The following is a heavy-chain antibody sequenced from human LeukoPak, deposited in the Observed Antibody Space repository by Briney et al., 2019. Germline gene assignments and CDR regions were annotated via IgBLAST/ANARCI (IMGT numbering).Heavy chain of an antibody. Sequence: PSETLSLTCTVSGGSISSSSYYWGWIRQPPGKGLEWIGSIYYSGNTYYNPSLKSRVTISVDTSKNQFSLKLSSVTAADTAVYYCSFVRTMVRGVITGNWFDPWGQGTLVTVSS. V-gene: IGHV4-39*01. CDR1: GGSISSSSYY. CDR2: IYYSGNT. D-gene: IGHD3-10*01. CDR3: SFVRTMVRGVITGNWFDP. J-gene: IGHJ5*02.